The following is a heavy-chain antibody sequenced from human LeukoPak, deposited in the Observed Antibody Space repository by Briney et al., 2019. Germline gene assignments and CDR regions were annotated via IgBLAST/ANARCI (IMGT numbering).Heavy chain of an antibody. CDR3: AKDDSKIQPFDY. D-gene: IGHD5-18*01. J-gene: IGHJ4*02. Sequence: GGSLRLSCAASGFTFNAYSMYWVRQAPGKGLEWVALISFDGGNKFYADSVKGRFTISRDNSKNTLFLQMNSLRVEDTAVYYCAKDDSKIQPFDYWGQGTLVTVSS. CDR1: GFTFNAYS. V-gene: IGHV3-30-3*01. CDR2: ISFDGGNK.